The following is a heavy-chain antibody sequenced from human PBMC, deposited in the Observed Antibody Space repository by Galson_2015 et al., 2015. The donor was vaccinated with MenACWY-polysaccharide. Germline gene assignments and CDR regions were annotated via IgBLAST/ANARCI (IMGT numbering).Heavy chain of an antibody. V-gene: IGHV1-8*01. CDR2: MNPNSGNT. CDR1: GYKFTSYD. J-gene: IGHJ4*02. CDR3: ARIIARKYTFADS. D-gene: IGHD2-21*01. Sequence: QSGAEVKNPGASVKVSCKASGYKFTSYDINWVRQATGQGLEWMGWMNPNSGNTGYAQKFQGRVTMTSSSAMTTAYMELSSLRSEDTAVYYCARIIARKYTFADSWGQGTLVTVSS.